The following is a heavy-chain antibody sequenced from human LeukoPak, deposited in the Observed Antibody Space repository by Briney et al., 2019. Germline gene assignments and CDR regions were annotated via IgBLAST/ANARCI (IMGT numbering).Heavy chain of an antibody. CDR2: IYSDNT. J-gene: IGHJ4*02. V-gene: IGHV3-53*01. CDR1: GFTVSTNS. CDR3: ARLYREVELYYFDY. Sequence: GGSLRLSCTVSGFTVSTNSMSWVRQAPGKGLEWVSFIYSDNTHYSDSVKGRFTISRDNSKNTLYLQMNSLRAEDTAVYYCARLYREVELYYFDYWGQGTLVTVSS. D-gene: IGHD3-10*01.